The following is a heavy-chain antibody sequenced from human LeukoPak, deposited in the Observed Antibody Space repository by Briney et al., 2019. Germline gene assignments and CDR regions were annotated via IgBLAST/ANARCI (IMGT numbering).Heavy chain of an antibody. Sequence: SETLSLTCTVSGGSISSSGSYWGWIRQPPGKGLEWIGSIFHSGSTYYNPSLKSRVTISVERPKNQFSLKVSSVTAADTAVYYCARHDSSGPYNAFDIWGQGTMVTVSS. D-gene: IGHD3-22*01. V-gene: IGHV4-39*01. CDR1: GGSISSSGSY. CDR2: IFHSGST. CDR3: ARHDSSGPYNAFDI. J-gene: IGHJ3*02.